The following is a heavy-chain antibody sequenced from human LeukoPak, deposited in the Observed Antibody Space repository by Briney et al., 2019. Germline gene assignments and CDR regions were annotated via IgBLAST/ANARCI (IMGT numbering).Heavy chain of an antibody. J-gene: IGHJ4*02. CDR3: AREADCSGASCYSD. CDR2: INPNSGGT. D-gene: IGHD2-15*01. V-gene: IGHV1-2*04. Sequence: GASVKVSCKASGYTFTGYYMHWVRQAPGQGLEWMGWINPNSGGTNYAQKFQGWVTMTRDTSISTAYMELSRLRSDDTAVYYCAREADCSGASCYSDWGQGTLVTVSS. CDR1: GYTFTGYY.